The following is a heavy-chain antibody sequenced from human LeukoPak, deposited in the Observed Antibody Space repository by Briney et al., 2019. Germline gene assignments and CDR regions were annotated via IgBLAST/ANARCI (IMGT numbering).Heavy chain of an antibody. Sequence: GGSLRLSCAASGFTFDDYAMHWVRQAPGKGLEWVSGISWNSGSIGYADSVKGRFTISRDNAKNSLYLQMNSLRAEDSAVYYCAAQWLVLGAFDIWGQGTMVTVS. D-gene: IGHD6-19*01. CDR2: ISWNSGSI. CDR1: GFTFDDYA. CDR3: AAQWLVLGAFDI. V-gene: IGHV3-9*01. J-gene: IGHJ3*02.